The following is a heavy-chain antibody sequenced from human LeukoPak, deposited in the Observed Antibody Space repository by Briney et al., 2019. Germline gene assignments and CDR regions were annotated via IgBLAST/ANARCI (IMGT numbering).Heavy chain of an antibody. CDR1: GFTFSSYA. Sequence: GGSLRLSCAASGFTFSSYAMSWVRQAPGKGLEWVSAISGSGGRTYYADSVKGRFTISRDNSKNTLYLQMNSLRAEDTAVYYCAKDRYGDRAFDYWGQGTLVTVSS. V-gene: IGHV3-23*01. J-gene: IGHJ4*02. CDR3: AKDRYGDRAFDY. D-gene: IGHD5-18*01. CDR2: ISGSGGRT.